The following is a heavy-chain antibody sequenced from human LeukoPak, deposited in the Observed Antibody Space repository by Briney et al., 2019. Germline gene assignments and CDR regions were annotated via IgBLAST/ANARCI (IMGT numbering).Heavy chain of an antibody. V-gene: IGHV4-59*01. D-gene: IGHD6-13*01. J-gene: IGHJ4*02. Sequence: MSSETLSLTCTGSGGSISSYYWSWIRQPPGKVLEWIGYIYYIGSTNYNPSLKSRVTISVDTSKNQSSLKLSSVTAADTAVYYCARAGSRWYDGEYYFDYWGQGTLVTVSS. CDR2: IYYIGST. CDR3: ARAGSRWYDGEYYFDY. CDR1: GGSISSYY.